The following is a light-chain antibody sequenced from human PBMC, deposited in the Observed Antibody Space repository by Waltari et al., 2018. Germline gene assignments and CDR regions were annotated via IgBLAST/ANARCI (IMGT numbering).Light chain of an antibody. V-gene: IGKV3-11*01. CDR1: QSVSSY. Sequence: EIVLRQSPATLSLSPGERATLSCRASQSVSSYLAWYQQKPGQAPRPLIYDASNRATGIPARFSGSGSGTDFTLTISSLEPEDFAVYYCQQRSNWAFTFGPGTKVDIK. CDR3: QQRSNWAFT. CDR2: DAS. J-gene: IGKJ3*01.